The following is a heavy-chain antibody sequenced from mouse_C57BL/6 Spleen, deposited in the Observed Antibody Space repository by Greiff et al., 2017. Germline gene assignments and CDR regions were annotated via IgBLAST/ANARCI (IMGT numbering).Heavy chain of an antibody. J-gene: IGHJ2*01. CDR3: ARPTVVASFDY. V-gene: IGHV5-17*01. CDR1: GFTFSDYG. Sequence: EVKLVESGGGLVKPGGSLKLSCAASGFTFSDYGMHWVRQAPEKGLEWVAYISSGSSTIYYADTVKGRFTISRDNAKNTLFLQMTSLRSEETAMYYCARPTVVASFDYWGQGTTLTVSS. D-gene: IGHD1-1*01. CDR2: ISSGSSTI.